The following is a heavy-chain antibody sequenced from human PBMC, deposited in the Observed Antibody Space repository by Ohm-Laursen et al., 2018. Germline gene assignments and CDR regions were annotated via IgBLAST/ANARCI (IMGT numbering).Heavy chain of an antibody. J-gene: IGHJ4*02. CDR1: GFTFSSYG. Sequence: SLRLSCTAFGFTFSSYGMHWVRQAPGKGLEWVAVIWYDETNEYYADSVKGRFTISRDNSKNTLYLQMNSLRAEDTAVYYCARDRGYYDSSGIDYWGQGTLVTVSS. D-gene: IGHD3-22*01. V-gene: IGHV3-33*08. CDR3: ARDRGYYDSSGIDY. CDR2: IWYDETNE.